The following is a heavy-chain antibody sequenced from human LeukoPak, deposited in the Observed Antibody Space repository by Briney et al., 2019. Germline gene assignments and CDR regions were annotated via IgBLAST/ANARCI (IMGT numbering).Heavy chain of an antibody. CDR2: IYTSGST. J-gene: IGHJ4*02. CDR3: ARGDYDILTGYGRYYFDY. CDR1: GGSISSGSYY. V-gene: IGHV4-61*02. D-gene: IGHD3-9*01. Sequence: PSQTLSLTXTVSGGSISSGSYYWSWIRQPAGKGLEWIGRIYTSGSTNYNPSLKSRVTISVDTSKNQFSLKLSSVTAADTAVYYCARGDYDILTGYGRYYFDYWGQGTLVTVSS.